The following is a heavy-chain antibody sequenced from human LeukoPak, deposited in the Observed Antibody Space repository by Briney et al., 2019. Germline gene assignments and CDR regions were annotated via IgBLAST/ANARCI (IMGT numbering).Heavy chain of an antibody. V-gene: IGHV1-18*01. CDR2: ISAYNGNT. CDR1: GYTFTSYG. Sequence: ASVKVSCKASGYTFTSYGISWVRQAPRQGLEWMGCISAYNGNTNYAQKLQGRVTMTTDTSTSTAYMEMRSLRSDDTAVYYCARVVTIFGVVIADYFDYWGQGTLVTVSS. CDR3: ARVVTIFGVVIADYFDY. J-gene: IGHJ4*02. D-gene: IGHD3-3*01.